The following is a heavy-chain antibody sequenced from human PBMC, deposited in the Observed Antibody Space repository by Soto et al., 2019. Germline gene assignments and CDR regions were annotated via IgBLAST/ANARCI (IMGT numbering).Heavy chain of an antibody. D-gene: IGHD1-26*01. CDR1: GYTFTSYA. CDR2: INAGNGNT. J-gene: IGHJ4*02. CDR3: ARDDSGFSGSHYIDYINY. V-gene: IGHV1-3*01. Sequence: GASLKVSCKASGYTFTSYAMHWVRQAPGQRLEWMGWINAGNGNTKYSQKFQGRVTITRDTSASTAYMELSSLRSEDTAVYYCARDDSGFSGSHYIDYINYWGQGALVTVSS.